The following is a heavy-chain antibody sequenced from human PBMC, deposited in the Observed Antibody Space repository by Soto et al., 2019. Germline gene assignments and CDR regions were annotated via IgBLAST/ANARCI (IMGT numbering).Heavy chain of an antibody. CDR3: ARDQRYYGSGSQADWFDP. CDR1: GGTFSSYA. J-gene: IGHJ5*02. CDR2: IIPIFGTA. Sequence: SVKVSCKASGGTFSSYAISWVRQSPGQGLEWMGGIIPIFGTANYAQKFQGRVTITADESTSTAYMELSSLRSEDTAVYYCARDQRYYGSGSQADWFDPWGQGTLVTVSS. V-gene: IGHV1-69*13. D-gene: IGHD3-10*01.